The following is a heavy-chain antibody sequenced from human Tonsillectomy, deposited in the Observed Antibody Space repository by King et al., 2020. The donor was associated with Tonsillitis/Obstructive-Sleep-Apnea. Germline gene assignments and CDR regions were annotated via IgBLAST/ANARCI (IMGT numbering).Heavy chain of an antibody. J-gene: IGHJ1*01. CDR1: GFTFSDYY. Sequence: VQLVESGGGLVKPGGSLRLSCAASGFTFSDYYMSWIRQAPGKGLEWVSYISSSGSTIYYANSVKGRFTISRNNAKNSLYLQMNSLRAEDTAVYYCAREERYYDFWSGYYMEYFQHWGQGTLVTVSS. CDR2: ISSSGSTI. D-gene: IGHD3-3*01. V-gene: IGHV3-11*01. CDR3: AREERYYDFWSGYYMEYFQH.